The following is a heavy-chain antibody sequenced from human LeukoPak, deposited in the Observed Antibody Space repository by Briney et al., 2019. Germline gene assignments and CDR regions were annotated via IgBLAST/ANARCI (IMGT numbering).Heavy chain of an antibody. Sequence: ASVKVSCKVSGYTLTELSMHWVRQAPGKGLEWMGGFDPEDGETIYAQKFQGRVTMTEDTSTDTAYMELSSLRSEDTAVYYCARDVLGYNWNDLSEDAFDIWGQGTMVTVSS. D-gene: IGHD1-1*01. V-gene: IGHV1-24*01. J-gene: IGHJ3*02. CDR2: FDPEDGET. CDR3: ARDVLGYNWNDLSEDAFDI. CDR1: GYTLTELS.